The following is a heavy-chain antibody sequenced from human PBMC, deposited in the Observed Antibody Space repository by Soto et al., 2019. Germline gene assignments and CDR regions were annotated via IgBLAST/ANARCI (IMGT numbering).Heavy chain of an antibody. J-gene: IGHJ6*02. CDR1: GGSISSGGYY. CDR2: IYYSGST. V-gene: IGHV4-31*03. Sequence: QVQLQESGPGLVKPSQTLSLTCTVSGGSISSGGYYWSWIRQHPGKGLEWIGYIYYSGSTYYNPSLKRRVTLSVDTSKNQFSLKLSSVTAADTAVYYCARDIPAARSYYYGMDVWGQGTTVTVSS. CDR3: ARDIPAARSYYYGMDV. D-gene: IGHD2-2*01.